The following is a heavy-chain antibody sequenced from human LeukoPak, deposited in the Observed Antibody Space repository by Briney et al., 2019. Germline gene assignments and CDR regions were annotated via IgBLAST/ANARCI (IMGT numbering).Heavy chain of an antibody. CDR3: ARQRGSGCLDY. CDR2: IKKDGSET. D-gene: IGHD6-19*01. Sequence: WVDNIKKDGSETYYVDSVKGRFTISRENAKNSLSLQMNSLRAEDTAVYYCARQRGSGCLDYWGQGTLVTVSS. J-gene: IGHJ4*02. V-gene: IGHV3-7*01.